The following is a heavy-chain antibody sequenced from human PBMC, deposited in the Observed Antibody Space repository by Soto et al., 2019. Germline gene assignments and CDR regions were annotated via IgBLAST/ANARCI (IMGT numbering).Heavy chain of an antibody. J-gene: IGHJ4*02. Sequence: PGGSLRLSCAASGFTFSDHYMDWVRQAPGKGLEWVGRTRNIANSYTTEYAASVKGRFTVSRDDSKNSLYLQMNSLKTEDTAVYYCARPPFKAYYYDSSGYYPIYFDYWGQGTLVTVSS. CDR2: TRNIANSYTT. V-gene: IGHV3-72*01. CDR1: GFTFSDHY. D-gene: IGHD3-22*01. CDR3: ARPPFKAYYYDSSGYYPIYFDY.